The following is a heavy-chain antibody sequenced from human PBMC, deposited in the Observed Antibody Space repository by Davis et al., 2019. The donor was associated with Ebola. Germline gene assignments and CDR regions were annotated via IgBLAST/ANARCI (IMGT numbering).Heavy chain of an antibody. Sequence: PGGSLRLSCAASGFTFSNAWMSWVRQAPGKGLEWVGRIKSKTDGGTTDYAAPVKGRFTISRDDSKNTAYLQMNSLKTEDTAVYYCTRSCGGDCERDYWGQGTLVTVSS. D-gene: IGHD2-21*02. CDR2: IKSKTDGGTT. CDR3: TRSCGGDCERDY. V-gene: IGHV3-15*01. J-gene: IGHJ4*02. CDR1: GFTFSNAW.